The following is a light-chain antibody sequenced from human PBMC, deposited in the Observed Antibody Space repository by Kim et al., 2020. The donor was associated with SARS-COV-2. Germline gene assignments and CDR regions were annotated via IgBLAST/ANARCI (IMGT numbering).Light chain of an antibody. J-gene: IGKJ2*01. Sequence: GGRATLSCWASESVDSVKLDWYKQKYGQDPRISIYVASNRAVGTQLRFSGSGSSTDFTLTISSMEPGDFAVYYCQQYGDSLYTFGQGTRLEI. CDR3: QQYGDSLYT. CDR2: VAS. CDR1: ESVDSVK. V-gene: IGKV3-20*01.